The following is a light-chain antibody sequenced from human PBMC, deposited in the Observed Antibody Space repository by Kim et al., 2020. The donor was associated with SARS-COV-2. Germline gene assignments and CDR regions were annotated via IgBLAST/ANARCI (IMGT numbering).Light chain of an antibody. CDR3: QSYDSSLSGLV. V-gene: IGLV1-40*01. CDR1: SSNIGAGYD. Sequence: QSVLTQPPSVSGAPGQRVTISCTGSSSNIGAGYDVHWYQQVPGTAPKLLIYGNSNRPSGVPDRFSGSKSGTSASLAITGLQAEDEADYYCQSYDSSLSGLVFCGGTQLTVL. CDR2: GNS. J-gene: IGLJ3*02.